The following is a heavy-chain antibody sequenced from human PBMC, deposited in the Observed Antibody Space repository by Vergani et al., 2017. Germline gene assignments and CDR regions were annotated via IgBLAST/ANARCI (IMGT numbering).Heavy chain of an antibody. CDR3: VRDSYGWGTYNWFDP. J-gene: IGHJ5*02. D-gene: IGHD3-10*01. CDR1: GYTFTSYA. V-gene: IGHV7-4-1*02. CDR2: INTNTGNP. Sequence: QVQLVQSGSELKKPGASVKVSCKASGYTFTSYAMNWVRQAPGQGLEWMGWINTNTGNPTYAQGFTGRFVFSLDTSVSTAYLQITSLKTEDTAVYYCVRDSYGWGTYNWFDPWGQGTLVTVSS.